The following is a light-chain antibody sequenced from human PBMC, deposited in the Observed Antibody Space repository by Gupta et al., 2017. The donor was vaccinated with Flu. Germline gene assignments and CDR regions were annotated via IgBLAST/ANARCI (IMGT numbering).Light chain of an antibody. CDR1: QSVSSSY. CDR2: GAS. CDR3: QQYGSSPKYT. Sequence: EIVFTQSPGTLSLSPGERATLSCRASQSVSSSYLAWYQQKPGQAPRLLIYGASSRDTGIPDRFSGSGSGTDFTLTISRREPEDVAVYYCQQYGSSPKYTFGQGTKLEIK. V-gene: IGKV3-20*01. J-gene: IGKJ2*01.